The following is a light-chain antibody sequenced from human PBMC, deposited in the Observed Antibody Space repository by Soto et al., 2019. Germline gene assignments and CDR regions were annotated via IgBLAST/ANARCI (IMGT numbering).Light chain of an antibody. CDR1: QSVSSY. CDR3: QQRSNWPPRALT. J-gene: IGKJ4*01. Sequence: EIVLTQSPATLSLSPGEIATLACRASQSVSSYLAWYQQKPGQAPRLLIYDASNRATGIPARFSGSGAGTAFTLTISSLEPEDFAVYYCQQRSNWPPRALTFGGGTKVEIK. V-gene: IGKV3-11*01. CDR2: DAS.